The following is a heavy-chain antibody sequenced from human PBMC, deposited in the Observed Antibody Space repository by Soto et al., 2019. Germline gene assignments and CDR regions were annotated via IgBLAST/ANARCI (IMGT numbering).Heavy chain of an antibody. CDR2: IIPIFGTA. D-gene: IGHD3-22*01. CDR1: GGTFSSYA. J-gene: IGHJ6*02. V-gene: IGHV1-69*13. Sequence: SVKVSCKASGGTFSSYAISWVRQAPGQGLEWMGGIIPIFGTANYAQKFQGRVTITADESTSTAYMELSSLRSEDTAVYYCARDRDYYDSSGYNYYYGMDVCGQGTTVTVSS. CDR3: ARDRDYYDSSGYNYYYGMDV.